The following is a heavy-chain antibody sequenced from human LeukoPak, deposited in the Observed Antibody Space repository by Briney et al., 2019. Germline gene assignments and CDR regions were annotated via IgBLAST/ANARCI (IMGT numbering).Heavy chain of an antibody. CDR2: IYHSGST. CDR1: GYSISSGYY. J-gene: IGHJ4*02. D-gene: IGHD5-18*01. Sequence: SETLSLTCAVTGYSISSGYYWGWIRQPPGKGLEWIGSIYHSGSTYYNPSLKSRVTISVDTSKNQFSLKLSSVTAADTAVYYCARQDTAMVTDYWGQGTLVTVSS. V-gene: IGHV4-38-2*01. CDR3: ARQDTAMVTDY.